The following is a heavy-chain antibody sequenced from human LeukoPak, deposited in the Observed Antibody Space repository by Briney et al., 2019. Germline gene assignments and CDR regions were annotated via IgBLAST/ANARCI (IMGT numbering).Heavy chain of an antibody. CDR3: ARLTYSNNWYFRRGLDNWFDP. D-gene: IGHD6-13*01. CDR2: INHSGSA. Sequence: SETLSLTCAVYGGSFSRYYWTWIRQPPGKGLEWIGEINHSGSANYDPSLKSRVTISVDASKSQFSLRLSSVTAADTAVYYCARLTYSNNWYFRRGLDNWFDPWGQGTLVTVSS. J-gene: IGHJ5*02. CDR1: GGSFSRYY. V-gene: IGHV4-34*01.